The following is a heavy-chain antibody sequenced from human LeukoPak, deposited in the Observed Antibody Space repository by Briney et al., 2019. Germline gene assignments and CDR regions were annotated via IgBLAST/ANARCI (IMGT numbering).Heavy chain of an antibody. CDR1: GYTFNTYW. CDR2: IYPGDSDT. CDR3: ARRSSSWSRRNNWFDP. D-gene: IGHD6-13*01. V-gene: IGHV5-51*01. Sequence: GESLKISCKASGYTFNTYWIGWVRQMPGKGLEWMGIIYPGDSDTRYSPSFQGQVTISADKSISTAYLQWSSLKASDTAMYYCARRSSSWSRRNNWFDPWGQGTLVTVSS. J-gene: IGHJ5*02.